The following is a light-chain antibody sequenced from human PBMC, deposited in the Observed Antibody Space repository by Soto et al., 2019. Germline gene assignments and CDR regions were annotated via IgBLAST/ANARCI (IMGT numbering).Light chain of an antibody. CDR2: AAS. J-gene: IGKJ3*01. Sequence: AIQMTQSPSSLSASVGDRVTISCRASQGIRNALGWYQQKPGEAPNLLIYAASTLQSGVPSRFSDSGSGTDFTLTISSLQPEDFATYYCLQDYNFPFTFGPGTKVDIK. V-gene: IGKV1-6*01. CDR3: LQDYNFPFT. CDR1: QGIRNA.